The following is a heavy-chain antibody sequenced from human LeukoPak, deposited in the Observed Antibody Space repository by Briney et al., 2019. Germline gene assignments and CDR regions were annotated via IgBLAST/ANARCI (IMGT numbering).Heavy chain of an antibody. Sequence: GRSLTLSCAASGFTFSSFGMHWVRQAPGKGLEWVAVIWYDASDKYYADSVKGRFTISRDNSKNTLYLQMNSLRDDDTAVYYCVRGVGVSRFNYLDSWGQGTLVIVSS. CDR3: VRGVGVSRFNYLDS. J-gene: IGHJ4*02. CDR1: GFTFSSFG. D-gene: IGHD6-13*01. CDR2: IWYDASDK. V-gene: IGHV3-33*01.